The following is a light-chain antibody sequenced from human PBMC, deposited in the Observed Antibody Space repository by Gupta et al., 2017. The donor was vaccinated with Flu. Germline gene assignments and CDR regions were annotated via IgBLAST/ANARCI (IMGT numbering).Light chain of an antibody. CDR3: QQGSRTRLT. CDR1: QSISSY. CDR2: AAS. J-gene: IGKJ4*01. V-gene: IGKV1-39*01. Sequence: DIQMTQSPSSLSASVGDRVTITCRASQSISSYLNWYQQKPGKAPKLLIYAASSLQSGVPSRFSGSGSWTDFTRTISSLNPAAFAPYYCQQGSRTRLTFGGGAKVEIK.